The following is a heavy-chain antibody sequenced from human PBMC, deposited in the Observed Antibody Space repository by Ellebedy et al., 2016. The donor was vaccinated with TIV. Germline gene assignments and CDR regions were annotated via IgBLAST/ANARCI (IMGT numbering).Heavy chain of an antibody. V-gene: IGHV4-39*07. D-gene: IGHD2-21*02. J-gene: IGHJ3*02. Sequence: MPSETLSLTCTVSGGSISSSSYYWGWIRQPPGKGLEWIGSIYYSGSTNYNPSLKSRVTISVDRSKNQFSLKLSSVTAADTAVYYCARSPTVVVTAMSAFDIWGQGTMVTVSS. CDR1: GGSISSSSYY. CDR2: IYYSGST. CDR3: ARSPTVVVTAMSAFDI.